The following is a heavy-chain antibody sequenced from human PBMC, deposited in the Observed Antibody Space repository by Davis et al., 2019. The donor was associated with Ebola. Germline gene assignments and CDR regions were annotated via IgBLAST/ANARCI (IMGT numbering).Heavy chain of an antibody. CDR3: AREFNWHPRGDAFDV. V-gene: IGHV3-9*01. CDR1: GFTFDEYD. CDR2: LSWGGRNI. D-gene: IGHD3-10*01. J-gene: IGHJ3*01. Sequence: GGFLRLSCVGSGFTFDEYDMHWVRQAPGKGLEWVSGLSWGGRNIGYVDSVKGRFAISRDNAKNSLFLEMNSLRPEDTAVYFCAREFNWHPRGDAFDVWGQGTLVTVSS.